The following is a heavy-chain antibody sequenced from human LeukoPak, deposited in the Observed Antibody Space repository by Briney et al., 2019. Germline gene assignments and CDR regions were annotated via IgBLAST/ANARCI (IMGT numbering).Heavy chain of an antibody. D-gene: IGHD3-22*01. CDR2: IYHSGST. Sequence: PSETLSLTCAVSGGSISSSNWWSWVRQPPGKGLEWIGEIYHSGSTNYNPSLKSRVTISVDKSKNQFSLKLSSVTAADTAVYYCARGGGTYYYDSSGYSWFDPWGQGTLVTVSS. CDR1: GGSISSSNW. CDR3: ARGGGTYYYDSSGYSWFDP. V-gene: IGHV4-4*02. J-gene: IGHJ5*02.